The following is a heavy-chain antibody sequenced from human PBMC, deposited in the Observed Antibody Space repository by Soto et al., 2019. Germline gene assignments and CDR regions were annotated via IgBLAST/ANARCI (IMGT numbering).Heavy chain of an antibody. CDR2: ISYDGSSK. CDR1: GFTFSSYA. Sequence: QVQLVESGGGVVQPGRSLRLSCAASGFTFSSYAMHWVRQAPGKGLEWVAVISYDGSSKYYADSVKGRFTISRDNSKNTLYLQMNSLRAEDTAVYYCARDSTGYCSGGSCYVSWFDPWGQGTLVTVSS. CDR3: ARDSTGYCSGGSCYVSWFDP. D-gene: IGHD2-15*01. V-gene: IGHV3-30-3*01. J-gene: IGHJ5*02.